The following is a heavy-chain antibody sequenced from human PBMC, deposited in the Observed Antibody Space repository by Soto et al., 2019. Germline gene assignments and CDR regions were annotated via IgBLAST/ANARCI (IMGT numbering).Heavy chain of an antibody. J-gene: IGHJ4*02. Sequence: EVQLVESGGGLVKPGGSLRLTCAASGFSFSSYNMNWVRRAPGKGLEWVSSISSGSSFRHYADSVKGRFTISRDNAKKSLFLQMKSLRAEDTGVYYCVRGEVPADWGQGTLVTVSS. CDR3: VRGEVPAD. V-gene: IGHV3-21*01. CDR1: GFSFSSYN. CDR2: ISSGSSFR. D-gene: IGHD1-26*01.